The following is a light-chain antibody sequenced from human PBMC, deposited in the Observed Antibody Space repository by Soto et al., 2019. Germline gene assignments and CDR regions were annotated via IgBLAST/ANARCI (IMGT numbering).Light chain of an antibody. CDR2: AAS. CDR3: QQLNSYPA. V-gene: IGKV3-11*01. J-gene: IGKJ1*01. Sequence: EIVLTQSPATLSLSPGERATLSCRASQSVSSYLAWYQQKPGQAPRLLIYAASNRATGIPARFSGSGSGTEFTLTISSLQPEDFATYYCQQLNSYPAFGQGTKVDIK. CDR1: QSVSSY.